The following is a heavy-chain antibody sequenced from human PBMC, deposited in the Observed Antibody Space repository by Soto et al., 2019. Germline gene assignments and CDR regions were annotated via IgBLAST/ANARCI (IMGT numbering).Heavy chain of an antibody. J-gene: IGHJ6*02. CDR1: GFSFSTYA. V-gene: IGHV3-23*01. D-gene: IGHD2-8*02. CDR2: FSGSVGRTSGRT. CDR3: DNDWTGDKCAWMDV. Sequence: EVQLLESGGGLVQPGGSLRLSCTASGFSFSTYAMRWVRQAPGEGPEWVSTFSGSVGRTSGRTYYADSVRGRFTISREDPKNTLYLQMNSLRAGDTAFYNCDNDWTGDKCAWMDVWGRGNTVTVSS.